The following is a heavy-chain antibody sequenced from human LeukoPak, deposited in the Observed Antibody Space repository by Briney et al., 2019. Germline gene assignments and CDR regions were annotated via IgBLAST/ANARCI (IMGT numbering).Heavy chain of an antibody. V-gene: IGHV3-30*02. D-gene: IGHD1-1*01. CDR3: VKPSPGPIWNYFDY. Sequence: PGGSLRLSCAASGFTFKDYGMYWVRQAPGKGLEWVSYMQSNAITKHYADSVRGRFTISRDNWKNTLFLEMNNLRGEDTAVYFCVKPSPGPIWNYFDYWGHGTRVAVSS. CDR2: MQSNAITK. J-gene: IGHJ4*01. CDR1: GFTFKDYG.